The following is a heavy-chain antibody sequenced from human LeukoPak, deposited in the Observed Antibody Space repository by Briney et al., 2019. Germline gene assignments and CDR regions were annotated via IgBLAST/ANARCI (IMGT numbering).Heavy chain of an antibody. CDR2: IFTSGST. CDR1: GDSMTGYY. D-gene: IGHD6-19*01. J-gene: IGHJ4*02. V-gene: IGHV4-4*07. CDR3: ARDGSISGWYSDY. Sequence: SSETLSLTCTVSGDSMTGYYWSWIRQPAGKGLEWIGRIFTSGSTNYNPSLKSRVTMSVDTSKNHFSLNLTSVTAADTAVYYCARDGSISGWYSDYWGQGTLVTVSS.